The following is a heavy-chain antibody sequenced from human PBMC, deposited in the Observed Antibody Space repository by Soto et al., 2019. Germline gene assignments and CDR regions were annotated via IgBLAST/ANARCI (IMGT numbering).Heavy chain of an antibody. D-gene: IGHD4-17*01. Sequence: GGSLRLCCAASGFTFSSYWMSWVRQAPGKGLEWVANIKQDGSEKYYVDSVKGRFTISRDNAKNSLYLQMNSLRAEDTAVYYCAKVNGGARNKLYYFDYWGQGTLVTVSS. CDR2: IKQDGSEK. V-gene: IGHV3-7*05. J-gene: IGHJ4*02. CDR3: AKVNGGARNKLYYFDY. CDR1: GFTFSSYW.